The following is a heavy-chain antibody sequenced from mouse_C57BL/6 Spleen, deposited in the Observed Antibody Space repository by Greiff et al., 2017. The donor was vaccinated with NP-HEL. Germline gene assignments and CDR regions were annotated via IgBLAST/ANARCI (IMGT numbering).Heavy chain of an antibody. CDR1: GFTFSSYG. V-gene: IGHV5-6*01. J-gene: IGHJ3*01. CDR2: ISSGGSYT. Sequence: DVQLVESGGDLVKPGGSLKLSCAASGFTFSSYGMSWVRQTPDKRLEWVATISSGGSYTYYPDSVKGRFTISRDNAKNTLYLQMSSLKSEDTAMYYCARGGLYYDYAWFAYWGQGTLVTVSA. D-gene: IGHD2-4*01. CDR3: ARGGLYYDYAWFAY.